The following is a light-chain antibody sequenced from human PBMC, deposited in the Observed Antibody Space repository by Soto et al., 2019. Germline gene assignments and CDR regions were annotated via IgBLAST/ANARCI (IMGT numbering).Light chain of an antibody. CDR2: DNN. CDR1: SSNIGNNF. J-gene: IGLJ3*02. Sequence: HSVLTQPPSVSAAPGQKVIISCSGSSSNIGNNFVSWYQQLPGTAPKLLIFDNNKRPSGIPDRFSGSKSGTSATLGITGLQTGDEADYYCGTWDGSLSAGVFGGGTKLTVL. V-gene: IGLV1-51*01. CDR3: GTWDGSLSAGV.